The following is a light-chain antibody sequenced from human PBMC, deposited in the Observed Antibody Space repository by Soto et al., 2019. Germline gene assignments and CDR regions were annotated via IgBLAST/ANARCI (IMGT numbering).Light chain of an antibody. V-gene: IGKV3-11*01. CDR3: QQRSNWPLT. CDR2: DAS. Sequence: MVLTQSPATLCLSPRQGSTLSARASQSVSSYLAWYQQKPGQAPRLLIYDASNRATGIPARFSGSGSGTDFTLTISSLEPEDFAVYYCQQRSNWPLTFGQGTRLEIK. J-gene: IGKJ5*01. CDR1: QSVSSY.